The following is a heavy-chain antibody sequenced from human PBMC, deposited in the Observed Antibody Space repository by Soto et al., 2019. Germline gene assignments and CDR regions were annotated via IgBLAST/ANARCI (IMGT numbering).Heavy chain of an antibody. CDR3: ARHNYGSGSTYFDY. CDR1: GGSISSYY. J-gene: IGHJ4*02. D-gene: IGHD3-10*01. Sequence: SETLSLTCTVSGGSISSYYWSWIRQPPGKGLEWIGYIYYSGSTNYNPSLKSRVTISVNTSKNQFSLKLNTMTAADTAVYYCARHNYGSGSTYFDYWGQGTLVTVSS. CDR2: IYYSGST. V-gene: IGHV4-59*08.